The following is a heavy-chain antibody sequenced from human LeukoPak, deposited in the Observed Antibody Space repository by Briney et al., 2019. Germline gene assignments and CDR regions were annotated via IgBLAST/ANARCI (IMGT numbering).Heavy chain of an antibody. CDR1: GGSISSYY. D-gene: IGHD3-22*01. J-gene: IGHJ4*02. CDR3: ARVNFDYYDSSGYSYHFDY. Sequence: SETLSLTCTVSGGSISSYYWSWIRQPAGKGLEWIGRIYTSGSTNYNPSLKSRVTMSVDTSKNLFSLKLSSVTAADTAVYYCARVNFDYYDSSGYSYHFDYWGQGTLVTVSS. CDR2: IYTSGST. V-gene: IGHV4-4*07.